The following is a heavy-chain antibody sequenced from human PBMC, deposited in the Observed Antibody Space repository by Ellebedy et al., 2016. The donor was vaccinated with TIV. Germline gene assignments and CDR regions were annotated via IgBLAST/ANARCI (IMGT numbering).Heavy chain of an antibody. CDR3: ARLGGYYDFWSGDY. V-gene: IGHV4-4*07. Sequence: SETLSLXXTVSGGSISSYYWSWIRQPAGKGLEWIGRIYTSGSTNYNPSLKSRVTMSVDTSKNQFSLKLSSVTAADTAVYYCARLGGYYDFWSGDYWGQGTLVTVSS. CDR1: GGSISSYY. J-gene: IGHJ4*02. CDR2: IYTSGST. D-gene: IGHD3-3*01.